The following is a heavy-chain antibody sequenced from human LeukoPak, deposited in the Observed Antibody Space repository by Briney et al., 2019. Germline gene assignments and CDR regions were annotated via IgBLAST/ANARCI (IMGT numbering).Heavy chain of an antibody. D-gene: IGHD6-25*01. J-gene: IGHJ3*02. Sequence: PGGSLRLSCAASGFAFSSYSMNWVRQAPGKRLEWVSYISSSGDTIYYADSVKGRFTISRDEAENSLLLQMNSLRAEDTAVYYCAREGSLVAAADALDIWGQGTMVTVSS. CDR1: GFAFSSYS. V-gene: IGHV3-48*01. CDR3: AREGSLVAAADALDI. CDR2: ISSSGDTI.